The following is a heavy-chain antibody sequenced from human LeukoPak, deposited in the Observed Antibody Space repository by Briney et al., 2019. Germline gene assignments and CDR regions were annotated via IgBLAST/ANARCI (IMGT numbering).Heavy chain of an antibody. Sequence: GGSLRLSCAASGFPFSSYAMHWLRQAPGKGLEWVAVIWFDGGKIYYADSVKGRLTISRDNSKNTVYLQMNSLRVEDTAVYHCARDFTNIRGGGYFDNWGQGTLVTVSS. CDR2: IWFDGGKI. D-gene: IGHD2/OR15-2a*01. CDR3: ARDFTNIRGGGYFDN. CDR1: GFPFSSYA. V-gene: IGHV3-33*01. J-gene: IGHJ4*02.